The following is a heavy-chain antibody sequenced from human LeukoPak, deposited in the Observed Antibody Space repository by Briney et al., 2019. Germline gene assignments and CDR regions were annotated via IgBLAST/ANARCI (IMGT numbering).Heavy chain of an antibody. CDR1: GGSISSGSYY. Sequence: PSETLSLTCTVSGGSISSGSYYWSWIRQPAGQGLEWIGRIYTSGSTNYNPSLKSRVTISVDTSKNQFSLKLSSVTAADTAVYYCARLVGYCSGGSCARGAFDMWGQGTMVTVSS. CDR3: ARLVGYCSGGSCARGAFDM. V-gene: IGHV4-61*02. CDR2: IYTSGST. D-gene: IGHD2-15*01. J-gene: IGHJ3*02.